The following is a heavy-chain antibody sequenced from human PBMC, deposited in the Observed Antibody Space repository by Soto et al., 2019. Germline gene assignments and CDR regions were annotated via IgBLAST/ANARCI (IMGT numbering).Heavy chain of an antibody. CDR3: ARGVPFGHYSMDV. Sequence: SETLSLTCAVYDGSFTGFHWTWIRRPPGKGLEWIGEIKHSGSTNYNPSLTRRVTISVDTSRNQFSLKLNSVTAADTAVYYCARGVPFGHYSMDVWGQGTTVTVSS. V-gene: IGHV4-34*01. J-gene: IGHJ6*02. CDR1: DGSFTGFH. D-gene: IGHD3-3*01. CDR2: IKHSGST.